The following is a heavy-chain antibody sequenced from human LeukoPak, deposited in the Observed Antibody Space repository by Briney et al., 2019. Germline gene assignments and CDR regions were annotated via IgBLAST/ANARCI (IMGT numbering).Heavy chain of an antibody. CDR2: IIPIFGTA. J-gene: IGHJ4*02. Sequence: SVKASCKASGGTFSSYAISWVRQAPGQGLEWMGGIIPIFGTANYAQKFQGRVTITTDESTSTAYMELSSLRSEDTAVYYCAREGHLDGYNYFYFDYWGQGTLVTVSS. D-gene: IGHD5-24*01. CDR1: GGTFSSYA. V-gene: IGHV1-69*05. CDR3: AREGHLDGYNYFYFDY.